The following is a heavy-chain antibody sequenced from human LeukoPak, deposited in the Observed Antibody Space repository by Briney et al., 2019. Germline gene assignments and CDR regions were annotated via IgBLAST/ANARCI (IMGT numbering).Heavy chain of an antibody. J-gene: IGHJ4*02. CDR3: ARGEAVPAAMGDLFDY. D-gene: IGHD2-2*01. CDR1: GVSISSFC. V-gene: IGHV4-4*07. Sequence: PWETLSLTCTVSGVSISSFCWSWIRQPATKGLEWIGRVCNSGNTNYNPSLRSRVIMSIDTSKNQLSLDLSSVTAADTAVYHCARGEAVPAAMGDLFDYWGQGTLVTVSS. CDR2: VCNSGNT.